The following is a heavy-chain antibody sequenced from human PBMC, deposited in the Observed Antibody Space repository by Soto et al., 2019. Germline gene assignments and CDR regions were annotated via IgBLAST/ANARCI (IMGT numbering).Heavy chain of an antibody. V-gene: IGHV3-48*02. CDR3: GGDSSGYFYPDVFDI. J-gene: IGHJ3*02. CDR1: GFTFSRYS. Sequence: GGSLRLSCAASGFTFSRYSMNWVRQAPGKGLEWVSYISSSSSTIYYADSAKGRFTISRDNAKNSLYLQMNSLRDEDTAVYYCGGDSSGYFYPDVFDIWGQGTMVTVSS. CDR2: ISSSSSTI. D-gene: IGHD3-22*01.